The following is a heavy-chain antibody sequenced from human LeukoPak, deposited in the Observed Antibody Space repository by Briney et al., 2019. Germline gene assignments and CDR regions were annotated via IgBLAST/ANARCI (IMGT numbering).Heavy chain of an antibody. CDR2: ITGSGGST. Sequence: PGGSLRLSCAASGFTFSSYAMSWVRQAPGKGLEWVSAITGSGGSTYDADSVKGRFTISRDTSQSTMYLQMNSLRAEDTAVYYCVKVKWQLLWGQGTQVTVSS. CDR3: VKVKWQLL. D-gene: IGHD3-10*01. V-gene: IGHV3-23*01. CDR1: GFTFSSYA. J-gene: IGHJ4*02.